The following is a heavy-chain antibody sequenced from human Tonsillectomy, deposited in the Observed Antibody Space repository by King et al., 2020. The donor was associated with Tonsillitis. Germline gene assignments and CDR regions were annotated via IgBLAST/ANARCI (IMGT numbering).Heavy chain of an antibody. D-gene: IGHD2-15*01. CDR1: GFTFSSYW. Sequence: VQLVESGVGLVQPGGSLRLSCAASGFTFSSYWCSWVRQAPGKGLEWVANIKQDGSEKDYVASVKGRFTISRANAKNSLYLQMNSLRAEDTAVYYCARAPGYCSGGSCYPNWFDPWGQGTLVTVSS. CDR2: IKQDGSEK. J-gene: IGHJ5*02. V-gene: IGHV3-7*01. CDR3: ARAPGYCSGGSCYPNWFDP.